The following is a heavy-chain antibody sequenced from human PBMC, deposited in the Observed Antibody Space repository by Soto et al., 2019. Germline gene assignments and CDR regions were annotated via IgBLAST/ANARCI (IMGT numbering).Heavy chain of an antibody. Sequence: SETLSLTCTVSGGSISSSSYYWGWIRQPPGKGLEWIGSIYYSGSTYYNPSLKSRVTISVDTSKNQFSLKLSSVTAADTAVYYCATAGTATEYFQHWGQGTLVTVSS. CDR1: GGSISSSSYY. CDR3: ATAGTATEYFQH. J-gene: IGHJ1*01. CDR2: IYYSGST. V-gene: IGHV4-39*01. D-gene: IGHD6-25*01.